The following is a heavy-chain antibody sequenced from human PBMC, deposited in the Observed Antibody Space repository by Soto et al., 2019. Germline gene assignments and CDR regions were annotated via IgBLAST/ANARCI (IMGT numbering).Heavy chain of an antibody. V-gene: IGHV3-30-3*01. CDR1: GFTFSSYA. D-gene: IGHD5-12*01. J-gene: IGHJ3*02. Sequence: PGGSLRLSCAASGFTFSSYAMHWVRQAPGKGLEWVAVISYDGSNKYYADSVKGRFTISRDNSKNTLYLQMNSLRAEDTAVYYCAREGYDAAFDIWGQGTMVTVSS. CDR2: ISYDGSNK. CDR3: AREGYDAAFDI.